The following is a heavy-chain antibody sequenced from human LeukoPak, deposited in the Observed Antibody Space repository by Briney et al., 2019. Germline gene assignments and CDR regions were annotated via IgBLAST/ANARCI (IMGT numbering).Heavy chain of an antibody. Sequence: GGSLRLSCAASGFTFSSYWMSWVRQAPGKGLEWVANTKQDGSEKYYVDSVKGRFTISRDNAKNSLYLQMNSLRAEDTAVYYCARGSTYYDILTGYYLGYWGQGTLVTVSS. J-gene: IGHJ4*02. CDR3: ARGSTYYDILTGYYLGY. V-gene: IGHV3-7*01. CDR1: GFTFSSYW. D-gene: IGHD3-9*01. CDR2: TKQDGSEK.